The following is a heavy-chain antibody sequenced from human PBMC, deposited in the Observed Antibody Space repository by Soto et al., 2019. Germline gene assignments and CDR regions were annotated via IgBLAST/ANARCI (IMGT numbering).Heavy chain of an antibody. J-gene: IGHJ3*02. CDR3: ARDVASDAFDI. CDR1: GYTFTSYY. Sequence: ASVKVSFKASGYTFTSYYMHWVRQAPGQGLEWMGIINPSGGSTSYAQKFQGRVTMTRDTSTSTVYMELSSLRSEDTAVYYCARDVASDAFDIWGQGTMVTVSS. V-gene: IGHV1-46*01. D-gene: IGHD5-12*01. CDR2: INPSGGST.